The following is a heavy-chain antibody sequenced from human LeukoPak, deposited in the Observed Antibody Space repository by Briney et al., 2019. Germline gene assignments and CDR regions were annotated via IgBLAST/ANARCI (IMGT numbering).Heavy chain of an antibody. J-gene: IGHJ4*02. CDR2: ITGGSTPI. V-gene: IGHV3-48*01. Sequence: GGSLRLSCEASGFTFNIYSMNWVRQAPGKGLEWVSYITGGSTPIYYGDSVKGRFTISRDNAKNSLYLQTNSLRVEDTAVYYCARGLQWGFDWWGQGTLVTVSS. D-gene: IGHD6-19*01. CDR1: GFTFNIYS. CDR3: ARGLQWGFDW.